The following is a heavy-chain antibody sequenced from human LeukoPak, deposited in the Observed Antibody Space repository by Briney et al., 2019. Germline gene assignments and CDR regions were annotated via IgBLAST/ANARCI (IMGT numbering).Heavy chain of an antibody. D-gene: IGHD3-22*01. V-gene: IGHV4-59*08. J-gene: IGHJ4*02. CDR3: ARQIGTTYYYDSSGYYYFDY. CDR2: IYYSGST. Sequence: PSETLSLTCTVSGGSISSYYWSWIRQPPGKGLEWIGYIYYSGSTYYNPSLKSRVTISVDTSKNQFSLKLSSVTAADTAVYYCARQIGTTYYYDSSGYYYFDYWGQGTLVTASS. CDR1: GGSISSYY.